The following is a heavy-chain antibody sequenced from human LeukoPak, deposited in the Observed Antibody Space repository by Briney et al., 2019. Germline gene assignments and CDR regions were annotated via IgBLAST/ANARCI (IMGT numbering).Heavy chain of an antibody. Sequence: SETLSLTCNVSGGSISSYYWSWIRQPPRKGLEWIGYIYYSGSTNYNPSLKSRVTISVDTSKNQFSLKLSSVTAADTAVYYCASGRQSSCWYSYYWGQGTLVTVSS. V-gene: IGHV4-59*08. J-gene: IGHJ4*02. CDR2: IYYSGST. CDR3: ASGRQSSCWYSYY. CDR1: GGSISSYY. D-gene: IGHD6-19*01.